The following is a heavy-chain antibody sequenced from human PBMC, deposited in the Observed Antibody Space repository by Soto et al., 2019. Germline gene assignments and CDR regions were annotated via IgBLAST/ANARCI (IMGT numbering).Heavy chain of an antibody. V-gene: IGHV1-18*01. CDR1: GYTFTSYG. CDR3: ARGSGYYSPDAFDI. D-gene: IGHD3-22*01. J-gene: IGHJ3*02. CDR2: ISAYNGNT. Sequence: GASVKVSCEASGYTFTSYGISWVRQAPGQGLEWMGWISAYNGNTNYAQNLQGRVTMTTDTSTPTAYMELRSLRFDDTAVYYCARGSGYYSPDAFDIWGQGTMVTVSS.